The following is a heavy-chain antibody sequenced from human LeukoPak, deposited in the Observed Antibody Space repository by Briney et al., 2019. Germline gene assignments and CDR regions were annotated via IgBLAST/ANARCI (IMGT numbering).Heavy chain of an antibody. V-gene: IGHV3-23*01. CDR2: ISGSGGST. D-gene: IGHD3-10*01. J-gene: IGHJ5*02. CDR1: GFTFSSYA. Sequence: GGSLRLSCAASGFTFSSYAMSWVRQAPGKGLEWVSAISGSGGSTYYADSVKGRFTISRDNSKNTLYLQMNSLRAEDTAVYYCAGPGRGGKPSMEFDPWGQGTLVTVSS. CDR3: AGPGRGGKPSMEFDP.